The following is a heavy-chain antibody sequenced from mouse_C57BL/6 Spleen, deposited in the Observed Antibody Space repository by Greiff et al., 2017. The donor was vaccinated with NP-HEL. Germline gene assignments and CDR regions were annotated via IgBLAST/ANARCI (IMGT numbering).Heavy chain of an antibody. CDR1: GYTFTSYW. CDR2: IDPSDSYT. D-gene: IGHD1-1*01. CDR3: AKGGSSYGDY. Sequence: QVQLKESGAELVRPGTSVKLSCKASGYTFTSYWMHWVKQRPGQGLEWIGVIDPSDSYTNYNQKFKGKATLTVDTSSSTAYMQLSSLTSEDSAVYYCAKGGSSYGDYWGQGTTLTVSS. V-gene: IGHV1-59*01. J-gene: IGHJ2*01.